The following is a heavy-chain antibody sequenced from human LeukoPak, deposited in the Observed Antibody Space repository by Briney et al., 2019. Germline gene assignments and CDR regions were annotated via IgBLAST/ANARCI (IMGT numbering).Heavy chain of an antibody. CDR1: GDPGSSANYY. CDR3: ARWGYCDITSCLDWFDP. CDR2: ISYTGSP. Sequence: PSETLSLTCTVSGDPGSSANYYWGWIRQSPGKGLEWIGRISYTGSPYYNPSLKSRVTISIDKPNHQFSLKVTSVTAADTAVYYCARWGYCDITSCLDWFDPWGQGTVVIVS. J-gene: IGHJ5*02. D-gene: IGHD2-15*01. V-gene: IGHV4-39*07.